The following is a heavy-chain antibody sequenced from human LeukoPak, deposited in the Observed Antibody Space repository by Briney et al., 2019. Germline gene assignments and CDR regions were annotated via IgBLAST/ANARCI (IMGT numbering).Heavy chain of an antibody. D-gene: IGHD2-15*01. Sequence: GGSLRLSCAASGFTFSSYSMNWVRQAPGKGLEWVSYISSSSSTIYYANSVKGRFTISRDNAKNSLYLQMNSLRAEDTAVYYCASLTLIVVVVAATRTSFDPWGQGTLVTVSS. CDR3: ASLTLIVVVVAATRTSFDP. CDR1: GFTFSSYS. V-gene: IGHV3-48*01. CDR2: ISSSSSTI. J-gene: IGHJ5*02.